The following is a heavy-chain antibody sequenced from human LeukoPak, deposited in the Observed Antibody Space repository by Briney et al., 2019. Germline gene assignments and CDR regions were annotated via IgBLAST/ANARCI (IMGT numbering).Heavy chain of an antibody. Sequence: SETLSLTCSVSGASFSTNYWSWIRQPPGRGLEWIGYVFDSGSTNYNPSLKSRVTISVDTSTKQFSLRLSSATAADTAVYYCARLYQQSKWKYYYYYMDVWGKGTAATVSS. J-gene: IGHJ6*03. CDR3: ARLYQQSKWKYYYYYMDV. V-gene: IGHV4-59*01. D-gene: IGHD1-1*01. CDR2: VFDSGST. CDR1: GASFSTNY.